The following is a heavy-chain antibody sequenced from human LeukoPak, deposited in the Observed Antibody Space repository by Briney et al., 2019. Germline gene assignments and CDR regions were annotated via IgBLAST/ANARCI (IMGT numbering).Heavy chain of an antibody. CDR1: GYTFTSYG. CDR3: ARFGYDILTAEVDPNYFDY. J-gene: IGHJ4*02. CDR2: IIPILGIA. Sequence: GASVKVSCKASGYTFTSYGISWVRPAPGQGLEWMGRIIPILGIANYAQKFQGRVTITADKSTSTAYMELSSLRSEDTAVYYCARFGYDILTAEVDPNYFDYWGQGTLVTVSS. V-gene: IGHV1-69*04. D-gene: IGHD3-9*01.